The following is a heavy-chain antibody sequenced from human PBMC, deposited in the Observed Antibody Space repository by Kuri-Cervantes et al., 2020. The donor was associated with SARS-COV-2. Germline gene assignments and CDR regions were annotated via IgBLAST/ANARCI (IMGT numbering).Heavy chain of an antibody. CDR2: INHSGST. Sequence: SETLSLTCAVYGGSFSGYYWSWIRQPPGKGLEWIGEINHSGSTNYNPSIKSRVTISVDTSKNQFSLKLSSVTAADTAVYYCARSGYDSSGYYYGLGFDYWGQGTLVTVSS. D-gene: IGHD3-22*01. J-gene: IGHJ4*02. CDR1: GGSFSGYY. V-gene: IGHV4-34*01. CDR3: ARSGYDSSGYYYGLGFDY.